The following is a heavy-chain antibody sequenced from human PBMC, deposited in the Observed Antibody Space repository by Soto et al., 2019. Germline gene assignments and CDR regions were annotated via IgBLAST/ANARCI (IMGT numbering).Heavy chain of an antibody. CDR1: GGTFSSYA. J-gene: IGHJ6*02. V-gene: IGHV1-69*13. Sequence: ASVKVSCKASGGTFSSYAISWVRQAPGQGLEWMGGIIPIFGTANYAQKFQGRVTITADESTSTAYMELSSLGSEDTAVYYCASLKGHYYYYGMDVWGQGTTVTVSS. CDR3: ASLKGHYYYYGMDV. CDR2: IIPIFGTA.